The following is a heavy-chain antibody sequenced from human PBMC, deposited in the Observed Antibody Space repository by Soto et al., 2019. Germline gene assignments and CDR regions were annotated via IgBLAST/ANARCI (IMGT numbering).Heavy chain of an antibody. D-gene: IGHD2-2*01. J-gene: IGHJ6*02. Sequence: QVQLVQSGAEVKKPGSSVKVSCKASGGTFSRYSFTWVRQTPGHGLAWMGRIIPVFGIASYAQKFQGRVTITADKSTSTAYMELSRLRSEDTAVYYCAREDRDRETGLVPAAIDGMDVWGQGTTVTVSS. CDR2: IIPVFGIA. V-gene: IGHV1-69*08. CDR3: AREDRDRETGLVPAAIDGMDV. CDR1: GGTFSRYS.